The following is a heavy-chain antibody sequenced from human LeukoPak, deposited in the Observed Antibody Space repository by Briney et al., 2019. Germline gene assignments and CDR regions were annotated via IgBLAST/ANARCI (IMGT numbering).Heavy chain of an antibody. CDR2: VWYDGSNK. J-gene: IGHJ4*02. Sequence: GGSLRLSCAASGFTFSNYGMHWVRQAPGKGLEWVAVVWYDGSNKYYADSVKGRFTISRDNSKNTLFLQMSSLRAEDTAVYYCARTTATVVTDVGYWGQGTLVTVSS. CDR3: ARTTATVVTDVGY. CDR1: GFTFSNYG. V-gene: IGHV3-33*01. D-gene: IGHD4-23*01.